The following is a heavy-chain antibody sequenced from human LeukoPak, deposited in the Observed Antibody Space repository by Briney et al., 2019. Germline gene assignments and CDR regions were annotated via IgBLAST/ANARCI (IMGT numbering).Heavy chain of an antibody. CDR1: GGSFSGYY. J-gene: IGHJ6*03. V-gene: IGHV4-34*01. CDR3: ARGREGVDFWSGYSSSYYYYMDV. Sequence: SETLSLTCAVYGGSFSGYYWSWIRQPPGKGLEWIGEINHSGSTNYNPSLKSRVTISVDTPKNQFSLKLSSVTAADTAVYYCARGREGVDFWSGYSSSYYYYMDVWGKGTTVTVSS. CDR2: INHSGST. D-gene: IGHD3-3*01.